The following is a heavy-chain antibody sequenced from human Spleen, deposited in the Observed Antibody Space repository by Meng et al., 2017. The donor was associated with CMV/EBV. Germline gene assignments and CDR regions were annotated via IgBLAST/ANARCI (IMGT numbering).Heavy chain of an antibody. J-gene: IGHJ5*02. V-gene: IGHV3-48*03. CDR2: VTNSDNSI. Sequence: GESLKISCAASGFTFSSYAMHWVRQAPGKGLEWVSYVTNSDNSIYYADSVRGRFTISRDIANNSLHLQMNSLRAEDTAFYYCARDTFDSRGYFSPWGQGTLVTVSS. CDR1: GFTFSSYA. D-gene: IGHD3-22*01. CDR3: ARDTFDSRGYFSP.